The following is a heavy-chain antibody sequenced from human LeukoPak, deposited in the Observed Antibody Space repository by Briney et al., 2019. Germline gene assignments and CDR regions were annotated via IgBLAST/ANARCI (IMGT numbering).Heavy chain of an antibody. CDR3: ARPGYYGDYSFDF. CDR2: IYPPDSDT. CDR1: GYSFTSYW. Sequence: GESLNISCKGSGYSFTSYWIGWVRQMPGKGLEWMGIIYPPDSDTRYSPSFQGQVTISADKSISTAYLQWSSLKASDTAMYYCARPGYYGDYSFDFWGQGTLVTVSS. D-gene: IGHD4-17*01. J-gene: IGHJ4*02. V-gene: IGHV5-51*01.